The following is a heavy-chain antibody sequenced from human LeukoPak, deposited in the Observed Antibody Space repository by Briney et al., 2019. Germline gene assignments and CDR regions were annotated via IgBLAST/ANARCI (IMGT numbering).Heavy chain of an antibody. CDR1: GFPFSIYE. Sequence: GGSLRLSCAVSGFPFSIYEMNWVRQAPGKGLEWVSNIGSSGTNRYYVDSVKGRFSISRDNAKNSLYLQVNSLRVEDTGVYYCALLAVASDFDYWGQGALVTVSS. CDR2: IGSSGTNR. V-gene: IGHV3-48*03. D-gene: IGHD6-19*01. CDR3: ALLAVASDFDY. J-gene: IGHJ4*02.